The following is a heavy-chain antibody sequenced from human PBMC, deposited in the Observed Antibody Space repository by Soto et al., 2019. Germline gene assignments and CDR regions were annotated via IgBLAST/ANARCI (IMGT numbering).Heavy chain of an antibody. CDR2: INSGYGYT. D-gene: IGHD1-1*01. Sequence: SVKVSCMASVYIVISYALHWVRPAAGQRREWMGWINSGYGYTKYLQKFRGRAAITRDRSPSTDYMELSSRRSEGGPVEYLVRCLQDVCDYWGQGTLVTVSS. CDR3: VRCLQDVCDY. J-gene: IGHJ4*02. CDR1: VYIVISYA. V-gene: IGHV1-3*01.